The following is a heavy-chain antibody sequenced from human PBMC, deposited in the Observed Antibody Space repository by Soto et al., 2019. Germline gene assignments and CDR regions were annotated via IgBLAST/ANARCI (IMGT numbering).Heavy chain of an antibody. CDR1: GFSLSTSAEG. D-gene: IGHD2-15*01. V-gene: IGHV2-5*02. CDR2: IYWDDDE. CDR3: AHKGGRGAAMDV. Sequence: QITLKESGPPLVKPTQTLTLSCTFSGFSLSTSAEGVAWIRQPPGKALEWLALIYWDDDERYSSFLKSRLTIAKDPAKHQVFPTMANMDPVDTATYFCAHKGGRGAAMDVWGQGTTVTVSS. J-gene: IGHJ6*02.